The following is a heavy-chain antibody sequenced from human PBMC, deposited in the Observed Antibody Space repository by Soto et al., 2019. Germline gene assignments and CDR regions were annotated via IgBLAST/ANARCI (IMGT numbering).Heavy chain of an antibody. Sequence: SETLSLTCTVSGGSISSYYWSWIRQPPGTGLEWIGYIYYSGSTNYNPSLTSRVTISADTSKNQFSLKLSSVTAADTAVYYCARTLRIAAAGIPTWFDPWGQGTLVTVSS. CDR3: ARTLRIAAAGIPTWFDP. D-gene: IGHD6-13*01. V-gene: IGHV4-59*01. CDR2: IYYSGST. J-gene: IGHJ5*02. CDR1: GGSISSYY.